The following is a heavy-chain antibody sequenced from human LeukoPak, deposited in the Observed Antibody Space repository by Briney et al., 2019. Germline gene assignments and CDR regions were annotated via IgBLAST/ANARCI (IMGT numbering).Heavy chain of an antibody. D-gene: IGHD3-10*01. V-gene: IGHV1-69*05. Sequence: ASVKVSCKASGGTFSSYAISWVRQAPGQGLEWMGGIIPIFGTANYAQKFQGRVTMTRNTSISTAYMEPSSLRSEDTAVYYCARGLSGAPGDFDYWGQGTLVTVSS. CDR3: ARGLSGAPGDFDY. CDR2: IIPIFGTA. CDR1: GGTFSSYA. J-gene: IGHJ4*02.